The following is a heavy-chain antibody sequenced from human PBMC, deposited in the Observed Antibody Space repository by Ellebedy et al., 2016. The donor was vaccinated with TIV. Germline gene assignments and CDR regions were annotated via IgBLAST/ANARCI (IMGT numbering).Heavy chain of an antibody. V-gene: IGHV3-7*03. CDR2: IKQDGSEK. J-gene: IGHJ4*02. D-gene: IGHD3-10*01. CDR1: GFTFSSYW. Sequence: GESLKISCAASGFTFSSYWMTWVRQAPGKGLKWVANIKQDGSEKYYVDSVKGRFTISRDNAKNSLYLQMNSLRAEDTAVYYCAGRVGLDYWGQGTLVTVSS. CDR3: AGRVGLDY.